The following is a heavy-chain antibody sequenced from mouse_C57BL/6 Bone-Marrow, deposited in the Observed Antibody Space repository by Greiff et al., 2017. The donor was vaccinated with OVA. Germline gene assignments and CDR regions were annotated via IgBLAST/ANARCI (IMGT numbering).Heavy chain of an antibody. CDR1: GYTFTSYG. D-gene: IGHD3-2*02. J-gene: IGHJ3*01. V-gene: IGHV1-81*01. CDR3: ARQLRLLPFAY. Sequence: VKLMESGAELARPGASVKLSFKASGYTFTSYGISWVKQSTGQGLEWIGEISPRSGNTYYNEKFKGKATLTADKSSSPAYMELRSLTAEDSAVYFCARQLRLLPFAYWGQGTLVTVSA. CDR2: ISPRSGNT.